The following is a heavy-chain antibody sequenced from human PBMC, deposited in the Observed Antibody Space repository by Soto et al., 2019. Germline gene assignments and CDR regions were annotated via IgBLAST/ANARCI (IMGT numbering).Heavy chain of an antibody. V-gene: IGHV3-74*01. J-gene: IGHJ6*02. CDR1: GFTFSSYW. CDR2: INSDVSST. CDR3: AREIIGYCSGGSCYPYYYYYCMDV. D-gene: IGHD2-15*01. Sequence: EVQLVQSGGGLVQPGGSLRLSCAASGFTFSSYWMHWVRQAPGKGLVWVTRINSDVSSTSYADSVKGRFTISRDNAKNTLYLQMNTLRAEDTAVYYCAREIIGYCSGGSCYPYYYYYCMDVCGRGTTVTVSS.